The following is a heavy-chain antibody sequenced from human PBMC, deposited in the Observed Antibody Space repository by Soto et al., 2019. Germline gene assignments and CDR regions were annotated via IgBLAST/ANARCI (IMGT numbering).Heavy chain of an antibody. D-gene: IGHD3-9*01. Sequence: ASETLYLLCPVFDGRISTGVYDKRWIRQHPGKGLEWIGYIYYSGSAYYNRSLKSRVTISVGTSKNQFSLKLSSVTAADTAVDYCAREPRIDYDTPAGFDYWGQGTLVTGSS. V-gene: IGHV4-31*03. CDR3: AREPRIDYDTPAGFDY. CDR2: IYYSGSA. CDR1: DGRISTGVYD. J-gene: IGHJ4*02.